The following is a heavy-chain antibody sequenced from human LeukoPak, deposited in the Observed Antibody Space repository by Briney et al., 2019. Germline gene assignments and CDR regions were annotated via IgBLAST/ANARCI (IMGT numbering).Heavy chain of an antibody. V-gene: IGHV3-23*01. CDR1: GFTFSSHA. J-gene: IGHJ4*02. Sequence: GGSLRLSCAASGFTFSSHAMSWVRQAPGKGLEWASAIGDDVVSTYYAESVKGRFTISRDNSKNTLYLQMNSLRAEDTATYYCARDSLLLTVWGQGTLVTVSS. CDR2: IGDDVVST. D-gene: IGHD3-9*01. CDR3: ARDSLLLTV.